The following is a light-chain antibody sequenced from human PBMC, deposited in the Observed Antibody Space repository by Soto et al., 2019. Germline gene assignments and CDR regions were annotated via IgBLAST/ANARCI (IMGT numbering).Light chain of an antibody. J-gene: IGKJ3*01. CDR3: QQYGSSSFT. V-gene: IGKV3-20*01. CDR1: QSVSSY. CDR2: GAS. Sequence: EILLTQSPATLSLSPGERATLSCRASQSVSSYLAWYQQKPGQAPRLLIYGASSRATGIPDRFSGSGSGTEFTLTISRLEPEDLAVYYCQQYGSSSFTLGPGTKVNIK.